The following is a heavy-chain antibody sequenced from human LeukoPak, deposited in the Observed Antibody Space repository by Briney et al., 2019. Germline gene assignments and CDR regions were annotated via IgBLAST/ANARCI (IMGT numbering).Heavy chain of an antibody. D-gene: IGHD2-2*01. CDR2: IYYSGST. V-gene: IGHV4-31*03. CDR3: ARDSYSSTWSPSYYFDY. J-gene: IGHJ4*02. CDR1: GGSISSGGYY. Sequence: PSQTLSLTCTVSGGSISSGGYYSSWIRQHPGKGLEWSGDIYYSGSTYYNPSLKSRVTMSVDTSKNQFSLRLSSVTAADTAVYYCARDSYSSTWSPSYYFDYWGQGTLVTVSS.